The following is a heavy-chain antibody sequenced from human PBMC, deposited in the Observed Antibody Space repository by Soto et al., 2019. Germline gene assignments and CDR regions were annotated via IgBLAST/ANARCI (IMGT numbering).Heavy chain of an antibody. D-gene: IGHD2-21*02. J-gene: IGHJ3*01. CDR3: ARGDRGCFCL. V-gene: IGHV3-74*01. CDR1: GFTFSYYW. Sequence: EVQLVESEGGLVQPGGSLRLSCAASGFTFSYYWMHWVRQAPGQGLVWVSRIHSDGSSTTYADSVKGRFTISRDNAKKRLYLQMNSLRGGGTAVYYCARGDRGCFCLWGQGTMGTVSS. CDR2: IHSDGSST.